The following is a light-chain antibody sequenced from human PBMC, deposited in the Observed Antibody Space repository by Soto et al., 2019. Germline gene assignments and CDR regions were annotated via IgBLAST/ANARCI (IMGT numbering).Light chain of an antibody. CDR2: GAS. Sequence: DIVLTQSPATLSVSPWERATLSCRASQSVGGTFLAWYQQKGGQAPRLLIHGASNRATGSPDRFSGSGSGTDFTLTISRLEPEDFAVYYCQQYGGSPRTFGQGTKVDIK. CDR1: QSVGGTF. CDR3: QQYGGSPRT. J-gene: IGKJ1*01. V-gene: IGKV3-20*01.